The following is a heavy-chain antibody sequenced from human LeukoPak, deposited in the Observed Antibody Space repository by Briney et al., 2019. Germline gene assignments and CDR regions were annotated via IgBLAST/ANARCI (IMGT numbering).Heavy chain of an antibody. V-gene: IGHV1-69*13. D-gene: IGHD3-10*01. Sequence: EASVKISCKASGGTFSSYAISWVRQAPGQGLEWMGGIIPIFGTANYAQKSQGRVTITADESTSTAYMELSSLRSEDTAVYYCARGYYGSGTLGYYGMDVWGKGTTVTVSS. CDR1: GGTFSSYA. CDR2: IIPIFGTA. J-gene: IGHJ6*04. CDR3: ARGYYGSGTLGYYGMDV.